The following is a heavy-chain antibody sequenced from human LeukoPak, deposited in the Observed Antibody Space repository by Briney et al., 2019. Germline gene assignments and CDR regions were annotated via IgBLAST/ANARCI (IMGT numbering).Heavy chain of an antibody. CDR2: INPSDASI. D-gene: IGHD2-15*01. V-gene: IGHV1-46*01. CDR3: ARELIGGQYYYFDY. CDR1: GYTFTSYY. J-gene: IGHJ4*02. Sequence: GASVKASCKASGYTFTSYYIHWVRQAPGQGLEWMGIINPSDASISYAQEFQGRVTMTRDTSTSTVYMELSSLRSEDTAIYYCARELIGGQYYYFDYWGQGTLVTVSS.